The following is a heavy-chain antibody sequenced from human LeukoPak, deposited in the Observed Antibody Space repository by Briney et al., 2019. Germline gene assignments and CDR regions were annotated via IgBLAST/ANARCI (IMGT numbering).Heavy chain of an antibody. CDR3: ARDGSYGIDY. V-gene: IGHV4-34*01. CDR2: INHSGST. J-gene: IGHJ4*02. Sequence: PSETLSLTCAVYGGSFSGYYWSWIRQPPGKGLEWIGEINHSGSTNYNPSLKSRVTISVDTSKNQFSLKLSSVTAADTAVYYCARDGSYGIDYWGQGTLVTVSS. CDR1: GGSFSGYY. D-gene: IGHD1-26*01.